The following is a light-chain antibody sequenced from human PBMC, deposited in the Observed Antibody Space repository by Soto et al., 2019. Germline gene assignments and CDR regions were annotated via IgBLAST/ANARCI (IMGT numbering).Light chain of an antibody. CDR1: SSDVGNYNL. CDR3: CSYTSSSTPWV. J-gene: IGLJ3*02. V-gene: IGLV2-14*02. Sequence: QSALSQPASVSGSRGQSITISCTGTSSDVGNYNLVSWYQQYPGKAPKLMIFEDTKRPSGVSHRFSGSKSGNTASLTIAGLQPEDAADYYCCSYTSSSTPWVFGGGTKLTVL. CDR2: EDT.